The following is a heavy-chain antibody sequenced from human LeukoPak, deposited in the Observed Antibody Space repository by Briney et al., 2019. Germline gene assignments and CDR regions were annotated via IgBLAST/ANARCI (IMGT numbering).Heavy chain of an antibody. CDR1: GFIFSNYW. CDR3: ARYRQFDSSVYEPRSDC. V-gene: IGHV3-7*05. Sequence: TGGSLRLSCAASGFIFSNYWMIWVRQAPGKGLEWVANIKPDGSDKYYVASVKGRFTISRDNAKNSLHLQMNSLRAEDTAVYYCARYRQFDSSVYEPRSDCWGQGTLVTVSS. CDR2: IKPDGSDK. J-gene: IGHJ4*02. D-gene: IGHD3-22*01.